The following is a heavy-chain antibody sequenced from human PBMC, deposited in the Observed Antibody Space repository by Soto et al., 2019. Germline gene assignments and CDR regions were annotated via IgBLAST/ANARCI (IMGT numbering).Heavy chain of an antibody. CDR2: ISYDGSNK. CDR3: ARVGNSSSWSEYFQH. V-gene: IGHV3-30-3*01. J-gene: IGHJ1*01. Sequence: QVQLVESGGGVVQPGRSLRLSCAASGFTFSSYAMHWVRQAPAKGLEWVAVISYDGSNKYYADSVKGRFTISRDNSKNTLYLQMNSLRAEDTAVYYCARVGNSSSWSEYFQHWGQGTLVTVSS. D-gene: IGHD6-13*01. CDR1: GFTFSSYA.